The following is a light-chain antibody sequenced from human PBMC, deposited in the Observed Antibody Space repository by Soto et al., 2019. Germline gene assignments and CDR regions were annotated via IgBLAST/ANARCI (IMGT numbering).Light chain of an antibody. V-gene: IGLV1-47*01. J-gene: IGLJ3*02. CDR1: SSDVGAYYS. CDR3: AAWDDSLSGRV. CDR2: RNN. Sequence: QSVLTQPASVSGSPGQSITISCTGTSSDVGAYYSVSWYQHHPGKAPKLLIYRNNQRPSGVPDRFSGSKSGTSASLAISGLRSEDEADYYCAAWDDSLSGRVFGGGTKLTVL.